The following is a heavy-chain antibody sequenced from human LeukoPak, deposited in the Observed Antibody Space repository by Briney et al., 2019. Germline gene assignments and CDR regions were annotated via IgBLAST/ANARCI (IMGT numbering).Heavy chain of an antibody. Sequence: ASVNVSCKASGYTFTGYYMHWVRQAPGQGLEWMGWINPNSGGTNYAQKFQSRVTMTRDTSISTAYMELSRLRSDDTAVYYCARGPEYCSGGSCHPMGYFDYWGQGTLVTVSS. CDR2: INPNSGGT. V-gene: IGHV1-2*02. CDR3: ARGPEYCSGGSCHPMGYFDY. D-gene: IGHD2-15*01. CDR1: GYTFTGYY. J-gene: IGHJ4*02.